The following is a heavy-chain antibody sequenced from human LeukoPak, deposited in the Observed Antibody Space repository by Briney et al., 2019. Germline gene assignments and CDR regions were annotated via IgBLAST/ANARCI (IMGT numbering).Heavy chain of an antibody. V-gene: IGHV1-18*04. CDR1: GYTFTSYG. CDR3: ARGRRGYSYGYCDY. D-gene: IGHD5-18*01. Sequence: ASVKVSCKASGYTFTSYGISWVRQAPGQGLEWMGWISAYNGNTNYAQKLQGRVTMTTDTSTSTAYMELRSLRTDDTAVYYCARGRRGYSYGYCDYWGQGTLVTVSS. J-gene: IGHJ4*02. CDR2: ISAYNGNT.